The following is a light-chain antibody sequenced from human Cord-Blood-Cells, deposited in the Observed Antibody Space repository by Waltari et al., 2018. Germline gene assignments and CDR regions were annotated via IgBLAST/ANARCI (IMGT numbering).Light chain of an antibody. V-gene: IGLV2-14*03. J-gene: IGLJ3*02. Sequence: QSALTQPASVSGSPRQPITIPCTGTTSDVGGYNSVSWYQQHPGKAPKLMMYDVSNRPSGVSNRFSGSKSGNTASLTISGLQAEDEADYYCSSYTSSSTWVFGGGTKLTVL. CDR3: SSYTSSSTWV. CDR1: TSDVGGYNS. CDR2: DVS.